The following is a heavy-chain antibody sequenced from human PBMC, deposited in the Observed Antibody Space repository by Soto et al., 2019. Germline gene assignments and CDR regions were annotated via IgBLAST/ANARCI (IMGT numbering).Heavy chain of an antibody. Sequence: PSETLSLTCTVSGGSINSSSSYWGWIRQPPGKGLEWIGSIYYSGSPYSIPSLKSRVTISVDTSKNQFSLKLNSVTAADTAFYYCARTNRAQWAIDYWGQGTLVTVSS. CDR1: GGSINSSSSY. D-gene: IGHD1-26*01. V-gene: IGHV4-39*01. J-gene: IGHJ4*02. CDR2: IYYSGSP. CDR3: ARTNRAQWAIDY.